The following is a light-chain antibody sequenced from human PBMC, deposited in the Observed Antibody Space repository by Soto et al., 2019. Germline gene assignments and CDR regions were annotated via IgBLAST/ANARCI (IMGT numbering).Light chain of an antibody. V-gene: IGKV3-11*01. J-gene: IGKJ2*01. CDR2: ETS. CDR3: QVRSDWPPFKYT. CDR1: QRVDTM. Sequence: EIVLTQSPATLSLSAGERVTLSCRSSQRVDTMVAWYQQQVGRTPSLLIYETSSRATGVPARFSGSGSWTDFTLTISRLEPEDFAIYFCQVRSDWPPFKYTFGQGTKLEVK.